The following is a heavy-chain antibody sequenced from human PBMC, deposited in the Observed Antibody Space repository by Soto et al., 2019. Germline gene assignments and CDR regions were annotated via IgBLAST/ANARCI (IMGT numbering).Heavy chain of an antibody. CDR2: IYYSGST. Sequence: SETLSLTCTVSGGSISSSSYYWGWIRQPPGKGLEWIGRIYYSGSTYYNPSLKSRVTISVDTSKNQFSLKLSSVTAADTAVYYCATSPDYSSSSRYYYYGMDVWGQGTTVTVSS. J-gene: IGHJ6*02. V-gene: IGHV4-39*01. CDR1: GGSISSSSYY. CDR3: ATSPDYSSSSRYYYYGMDV. D-gene: IGHD6-6*01.